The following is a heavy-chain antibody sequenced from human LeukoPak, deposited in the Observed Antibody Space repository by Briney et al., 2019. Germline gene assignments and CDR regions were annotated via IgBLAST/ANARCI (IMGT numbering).Heavy chain of an antibody. J-gene: IGHJ4*02. Sequence: SETLSLTCTVSGGSISSYYWSWIRQPPGKGLEWIGYIYYSGSTNYNPSLKSRVTISVATSKNQFSLKLSSVTAADTAVYYCARDYSSGWYWIDYWGQGTLVTVSS. V-gene: IGHV4-59*01. CDR3: ARDYSSGWYWIDY. CDR2: IYYSGST. CDR1: GGSISSYY. D-gene: IGHD6-19*01.